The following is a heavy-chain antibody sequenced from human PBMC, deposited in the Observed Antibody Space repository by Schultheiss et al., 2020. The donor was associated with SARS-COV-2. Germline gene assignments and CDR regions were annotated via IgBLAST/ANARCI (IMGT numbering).Heavy chain of an antibody. CDR3: ARGGAARQPPPV. Sequence: SETLSLTCAVSGGSFSDHYCTWIRQSPGKGLEYIGEVTHSGSTDYNPSLKSRLSISVDTSKNQFSLKVSSVTAADTAVYYCARGGAARQPPPVWGQGTLVTVSS. D-gene: IGHD6-6*01. V-gene: IGHV4-34*01. CDR2: VTHSGST. J-gene: IGHJ4*02. CDR1: GGSFSDHY.